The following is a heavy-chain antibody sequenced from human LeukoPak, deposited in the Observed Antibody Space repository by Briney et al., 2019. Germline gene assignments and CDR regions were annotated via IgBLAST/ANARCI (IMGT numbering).Heavy chain of an antibody. J-gene: IGHJ4*02. CDR2: INPNSGGT. CDR1: GYTFTSYA. V-gene: IGHV1-2*02. Sequence: ASVKVSCKASGYTFTSYAMNWVRQAPGQGLEWMGWINPNSGGTNYAQKFQGRVTMTRDTSISTAYMELSRLRSDDTAVYYCARDLGYDFGSDYWGQGTLVTVSS. CDR3: ARDLGYDFGSDY. D-gene: IGHD5-12*01.